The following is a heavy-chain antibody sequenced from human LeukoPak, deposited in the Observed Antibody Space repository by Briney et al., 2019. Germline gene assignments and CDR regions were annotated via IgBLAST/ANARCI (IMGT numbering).Heavy chain of an antibody. J-gene: IGHJ5*02. D-gene: IGHD2-21*01. V-gene: IGHV3-9*01. Sequence: GGSLRLSCAASGFTFDDYAMHWVRQAPGKGLEWVAAISWHSANIDYADSVKGRFTISRDNSKNSLFLLMNSLTPEDTAVYFCVRDRRSTTWSYGDSWGQGTRVTVSS. CDR2: ISWHSANI. CDR1: GFTFDDYA. CDR3: VRDRRSTTWSYGDS.